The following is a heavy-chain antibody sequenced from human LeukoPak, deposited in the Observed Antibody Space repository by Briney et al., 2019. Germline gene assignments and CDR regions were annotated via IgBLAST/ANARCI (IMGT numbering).Heavy chain of an antibody. J-gene: IGHJ4*02. CDR1: GGTFSSYA. Sequence: SVKVSCKASGGTFSSYAISWVRQAPGQGLEWMGRIIPIFGTANYAQKFQGRVTITTDESTSTAYMELSSLRSEDAAVYYCARGPRIRGAFDYWGQGTLVTVSS. CDR3: ARGPRIRGAFDY. CDR2: IIPIFGTA. V-gene: IGHV1-69*05.